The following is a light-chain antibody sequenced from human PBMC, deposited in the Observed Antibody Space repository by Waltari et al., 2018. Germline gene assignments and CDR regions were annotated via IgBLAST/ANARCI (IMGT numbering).Light chain of an antibody. CDR2: EVR. CDR1: STDVGGDNF. J-gene: IGLJ1*01. CDR3: SSTSSSGLYFV. Sequence: QSALTQPPSASGSPGPSVTISCTGTSTDVGGDNFVSWYQQHPGKAPRLLISEVRKRPSGVPDRFSGSRSGTTASLTVSGLQAEDEADYYCSSTSSSGLYFVFGTGTRLTVL. V-gene: IGLV2-8*01.